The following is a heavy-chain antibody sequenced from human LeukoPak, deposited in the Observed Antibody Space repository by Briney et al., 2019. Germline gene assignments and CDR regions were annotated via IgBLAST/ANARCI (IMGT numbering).Heavy chain of an antibody. Sequence: GGSLRLSCAGSGSTFSSYWMSWVRQAPGKGLEWVANIKQDGSEKYYVDSVKGRFTISRDNAKNSLHLQMNNLRAEDTAVYYCARALGRLQPYYYYYGMDVWGQGTTVTVSS. CDR2: IKQDGSEK. J-gene: IGHJ6*02. D-gene: IGHD5-24*01. CDR1: GSTFSSYW. CDR3: ARALGRLQPYYYYYGMDV. V-gene: IGHV3-7*01.